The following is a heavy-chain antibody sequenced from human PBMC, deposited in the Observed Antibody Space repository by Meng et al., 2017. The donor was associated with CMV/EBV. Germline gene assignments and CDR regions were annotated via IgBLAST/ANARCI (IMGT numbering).Heavy chain of an antibody. V-gene: IGHV1-46*01. J-gene: IGHJ5*02. D-gene: IGHD2-8*01. CDR2: INPADGGP. CDR3: AREYCTTYRCSYNPHWYDP. Sequence: WLRRAPGQGLEWVGLINPADGGPTYAQRFQGRVTMTSDTSTSTVYMDLRSLRSDDTALYFCAREYCTTYRCSYNPHWYDPWGQGTLVTVSS.